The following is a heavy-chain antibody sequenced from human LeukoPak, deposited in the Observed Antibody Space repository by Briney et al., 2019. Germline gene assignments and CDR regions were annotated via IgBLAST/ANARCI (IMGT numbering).Heavy chain of an antibody. CDR1: GFTFSSYS. V-gene: IGHV3-48*01. J-gene: IGHJ4*02. CDR3: ARDRDCGAAYSFDY. D-gene: IGHD2-21*01. CDR2: ISSSSSTI. Sequence: PGGSLRLSCAASGFTFSSYSMNWVRQAPGKGLEWVSYISSSSSTIYYADSVKGRFTISRDNAKNSLYLQMNSLRAEDTAVYYCARDRDCGAAYSFDYWGQGTLVTVSS.